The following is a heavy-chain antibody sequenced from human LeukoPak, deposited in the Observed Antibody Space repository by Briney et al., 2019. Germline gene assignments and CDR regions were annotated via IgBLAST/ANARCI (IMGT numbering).Heavy chain of an antibody. J-gene: IGHJ3*02. CDR3: ARDGAGTGKRDAFDI. Sequence: ASVKVSCKFSGGSFSNYAISWVRQAPGQGLEWMGASIPMYDTANYAQKFQGGVTVTTDESTSTAYMELSRLRSDDTAVYYCARDGAGTGKRDAFDIWGQGTMVTVSS. D-gene: IGHD6-19*01. CDR2: SIPMYDTA. V-gene: IGHV1-69*05. CDR1: GGSFSNYA.